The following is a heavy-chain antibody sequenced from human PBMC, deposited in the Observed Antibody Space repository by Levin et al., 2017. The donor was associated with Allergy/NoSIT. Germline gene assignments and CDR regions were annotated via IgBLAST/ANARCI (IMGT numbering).Heavy chain of an antibody. CDR3: AREDYYINSYWFDP. CDR2: IFHNGNT. CDR1: GGSITTNNW. J-gene: IGHJ5*02. Sequence: ASETLSLTCAVSGGSITTNNWWTWVRQSPGKGLEWIGEIFHNGNTKYNPSLKSRVTMSVDKSKNQFSLILNSVTAADTAFYYCAREDYYINSYWFDPWGQGTLVTVSS. V-gene: IGHV4-4*02. D-gene: IGHD4-11*01.